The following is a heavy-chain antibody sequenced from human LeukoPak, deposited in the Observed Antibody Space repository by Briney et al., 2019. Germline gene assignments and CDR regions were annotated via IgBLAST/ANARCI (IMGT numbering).Heavy chain of an antibody. D-gene: IGHD1-1*01. CDR1: GFTLSSYA. CDR2: ISYDGSNK. Sequence: PGGSLRLSCAASGFTLSSYAMHWVRQAPGKGLEWVAVISYDGSNKYYADSVKGRFTISRDNSKNTLYLQMNSLRAEDTAVYYCARDTAGSTTGTTLAYWGQGTLVTVSS. V-gene: IGHV3-30-3*01. CDR3: ARDTAGSTTGTTLAY. J-gene: IGHJ4*02.